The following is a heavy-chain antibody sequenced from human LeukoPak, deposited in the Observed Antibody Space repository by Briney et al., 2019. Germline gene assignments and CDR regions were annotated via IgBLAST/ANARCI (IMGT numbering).Heavy chain of an antibody. Sequence: ASVKVSCKASGYTFTSYGISWVRQAPGQGLEWMGWISAYNGNTNYAQKLQGRVTITRDTSASTAYMELSSLRSEDTAVYYCASESSGYYYSFDYWGQGTLVTVSS. D-gene: IGHD3-22*01. CDR2: ISAYNGNT. V-gene: IGHV1-18*01. CDR1: GYTFTSYG. J-gene: IGHJ4*02. CDR3: ASESSGYYYSFDY.